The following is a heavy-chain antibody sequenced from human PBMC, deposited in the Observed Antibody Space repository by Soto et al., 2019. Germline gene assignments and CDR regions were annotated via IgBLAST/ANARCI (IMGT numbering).Heavy chain of an antibody. CDR1: GCSISSYY. Sequence: PSETLSLTCTFSGCSISSYYWSWIRQPPGKGLEYIGYVYYSGITNYNPSLKSRVTISVDTSKNQFSLRLSSVTAADTAVYYCARGTAALYTWGQGTLVTVSS. D-gene: IGHD6-13*01. CDR3: ARGTAALYT. J-gene: IGHJ5*02. V-gene: IGHV4-59*01. CDR2: VYYSGIT.